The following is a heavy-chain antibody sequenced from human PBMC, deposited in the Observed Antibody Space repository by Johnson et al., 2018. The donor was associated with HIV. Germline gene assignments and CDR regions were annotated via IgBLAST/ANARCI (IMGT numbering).Heavy chain of an antibody. CDR3: ARDRVGATALDI. D-gene: IGHD1-26*01. CDR1: GFTFSSYA. V-gene: IGHV3-30-3*01. Sequence: QMLLVASGGGVVQPGRSLRLSCAASGFTFSSYAMHWVRQAPGKGLEWVAVISYDGSNKSYADSVKGRFTISRDNSKNTLYLQMNSLRAEDTAVYYSARDRVGATALDIWGHGTMVTVSS. J-gene: IGHJ3*02. CDR2: ISYDGSNK.